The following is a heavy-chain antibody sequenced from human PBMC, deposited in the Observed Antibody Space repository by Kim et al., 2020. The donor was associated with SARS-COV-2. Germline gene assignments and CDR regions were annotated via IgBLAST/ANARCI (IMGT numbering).Heavy chain of an antibody. CDR2: INPSGGST. CDR3: ARRSWDGYNKFYYYYGMDV. CDR1: GYTFTSYY. J-gene: IGHJ6*02. D-gene: IGHD5-12*01. V-gene: IGHV1-46*01. Sequence: ASVKVSCKASGYTFTSYYMHWVRQAPGQGLEWMGIINPSGGSTSYAQKFQGRVTMTRDTSTSTVYMELSSLSSEDTAVYYCARRSWDGYNKFYYYYGMDVWGQGTTVTVSS.